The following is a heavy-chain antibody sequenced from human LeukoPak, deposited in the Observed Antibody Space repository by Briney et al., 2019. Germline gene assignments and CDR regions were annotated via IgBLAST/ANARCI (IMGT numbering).Heavy chain of an antibody. CDR1: GGTFSSYT. Sequence: GSSVKVSCKASGGTFSSYTIDWVRQAPGQGLEWMGRIIPILGIANYAQKFQGRVTITADKSTSTAYMELSSLRSEDTAVYYCARDSVLVPAATFDYWGQGTLVTVSS. CDR3: ARDSVLVPAATFDY. CDR2: IIPILGIA. J-gene: IGHJ4*02. V-gene: IGHV1-69*04. D-gene: IGHD2-2*01.